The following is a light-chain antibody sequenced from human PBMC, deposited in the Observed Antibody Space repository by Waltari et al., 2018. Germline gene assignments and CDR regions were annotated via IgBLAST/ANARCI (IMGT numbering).Light chain of an antibody. CDR2: DGS. Sequence: EIVLTQSPGTLSLSPGERATLSCRASQSVSRYLAWYQQKPGQAPRLLIYDGSSRATGIPDRFSGSGSGTDFRLTISRLEPEDFAVYYCQKYGSLPATFGQGTKLEIK. J-gene: IGKJ1*01. V-gene: IGKV3-20*01. CDR3: QKYGSLPAT. CDR1: QSVSRY.